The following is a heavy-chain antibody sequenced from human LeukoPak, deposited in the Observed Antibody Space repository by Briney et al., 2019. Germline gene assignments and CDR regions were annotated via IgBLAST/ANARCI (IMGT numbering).Heavy chain of an antibody. CDR3: ARSYQWELLYYFDY. V-gene: IGHV1-69*13. CDR1: GGTFSSYA. D-gene: IGHD1-26*01. Sequence: SVKVSCKASGGTFSSYAISWVRQAPGQGLEWMGGIIPIFGTANYAQKFQGRVTITADESTSTAYMELSGLRSEDTAVYYCARSYQWELLYYFDYWGQGTLVTVSS. J-gene: IGHJ4*02. CDR2: IIPIFGTA.